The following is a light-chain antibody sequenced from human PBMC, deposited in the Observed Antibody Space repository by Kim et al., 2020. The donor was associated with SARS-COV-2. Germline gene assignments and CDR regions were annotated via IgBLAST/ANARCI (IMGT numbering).Light chain of an antibody. CDR3: QTWGTGIVI. V-gene: IGLV4-69*01. J-gene: IGLJ2*01. CDR2: LNSDGSH. CDR1: SGHSSYT. Sequence: ASVKLTCTLSSGHSSYTIAWHQQQPEKGHRYLMKLNSDGSHTKGDGIPDRFSGSSSGAERYLTISSLQSDDEADYYCQTWGTGIVIFGGGTQLTVL.